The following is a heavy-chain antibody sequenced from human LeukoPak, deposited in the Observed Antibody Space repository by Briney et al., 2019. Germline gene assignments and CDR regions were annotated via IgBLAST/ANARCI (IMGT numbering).Heavy chain of an antibody. D-gene: IGHD2-21*02. CDR3: ARGGFVVWTGPDI. J-gene: IGHJ3*02. CDR2: INPSGGST. Sequence: ASVKVSCKASVNTFTSYYMHWVRQAPGQGLEWVGTINPSGGSTSYTQKFQGRVTMTRDTSTSTVYMELSSLKSEDTAVYYCARGGFVVWTGPDIWGQGTMVTVSS. CDR1: VNTFTSYY. V-gene: IGHV1-46*01.